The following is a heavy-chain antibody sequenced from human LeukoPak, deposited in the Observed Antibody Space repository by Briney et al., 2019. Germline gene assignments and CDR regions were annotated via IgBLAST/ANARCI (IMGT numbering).Heavy chain of an antibody. Sequence: GGSLRLSCAASGFTFDDYGMSWVRQAPGKGLEWVSGINWNGGSTGYADSVKGRFTISRDNAKNSLYLRMNSLRAEDTALYYCARDRADYGDYADFDYWGQGTLVTVSS. J-gene: IGHJ4*02. D-gene: IGHD4-17*01. CDR1: GFTFDDYG. CDR2: INWNGGST. CDR3: ARDRADYGDYADFDY. V-gene: IGHV3-20*04.